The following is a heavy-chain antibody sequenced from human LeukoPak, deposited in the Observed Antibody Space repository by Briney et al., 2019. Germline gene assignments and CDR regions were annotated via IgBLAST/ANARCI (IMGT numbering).Heavy chain of an antibody. CDR1: GYTFTSYG. Sequence: ASVKVSCKASGYTFTSYGISWVRQAPGQGLEWMGWISAYNGNTNYAQKLQGRVTMTTDTSTSTAYMELRSLRSDDTAVYYCAREEAWIQLWLHAFDIWGQGTMVTVSS. D-gene: IGHD5-18*01. CDR3: AREEAWIQLWLHAFDI. J-gene: IGHJ3*02. V-gene: IGHV1-18*01. CDR2: ISAYNGNT.